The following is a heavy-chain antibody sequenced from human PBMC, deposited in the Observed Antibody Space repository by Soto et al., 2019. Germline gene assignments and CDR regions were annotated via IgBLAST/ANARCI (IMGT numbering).Heavy chain of an antibody. V-gene: IGHV4-34*01. CDR3: ARQNYIWGSYRYRYFDY. CDR2: INHSGST. Sequence: SETLSLTCAVYGGSFSGYYWSWIRQPPGKGLEWIGEINHSGSTNYNPSLKSRVTISVDTSKNQFSLKLSSVTAADTAVYYCARQNYIWGSYRYRYFDYWGQGTLVTVSS. J-gene: IGHJ4*02. CDR1: GGSFSGYY. D-gene: IGHD3-16*02.